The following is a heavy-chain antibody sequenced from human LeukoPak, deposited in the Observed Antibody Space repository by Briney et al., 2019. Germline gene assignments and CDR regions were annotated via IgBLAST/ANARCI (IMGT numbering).Heavy chain of an antibody. CDR3: SRGSDESKTADS. Sequence: PSETLSLTCAVSGGSFRNYYWSWIRQPPGKGLEWIGEIHPYGFTNFNPSPKSRLSISVDTSKNQFYLKLTSVTAADTAVYYCSRGSDESKTADSWGQGSLVTVSS. D-gene: IGHD2-21*02. J-gene: IGHJ4*02. CDR2: IHPYGFT. V-gene: IGHV4-34*01. CDR1: GGSFRNYY.